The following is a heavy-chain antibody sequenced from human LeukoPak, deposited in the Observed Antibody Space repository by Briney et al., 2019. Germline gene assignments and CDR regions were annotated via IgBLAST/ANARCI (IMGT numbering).Heavy chain of an antibody. CDR2: VYYGGNT. J-gene: IGHJ4*02. Sequence: SETLSLTCTVSGGSISSSRNYSWGWIRQPPGKGLEWIGSVYYGGNTYYNPSLKSRVTISVDTSNNQFSLKLSSVTAADTAVYYCGRGWPRFGELLYPWGQGTLVTVSS. CDR3: GRGWPRFGELLYP. CDR1: GGSISSSRNYS. D-gene: IGHD3-10*01. V-gene: IGHV4-39*07.